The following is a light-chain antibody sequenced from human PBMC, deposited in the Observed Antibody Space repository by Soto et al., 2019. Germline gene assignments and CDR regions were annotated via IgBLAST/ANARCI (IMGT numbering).Light chain of an antibody. CDR1: SSDVGRYNL. J-gene: IGLJ2*01. CDR3: CSYANVTHVL. V-gene: IGLV2-23*01. CDR2: EDS. Sequence: QSVLTQPASVSGSPGQSITISCPGTSSDVGRYNLVPWCQQHPVKAPKVMISEDSKRPSGVSNDFSGSKSGNTASLTISGLQAEDDSDYSCCSYANVTHVLFGGGTKVTVL.